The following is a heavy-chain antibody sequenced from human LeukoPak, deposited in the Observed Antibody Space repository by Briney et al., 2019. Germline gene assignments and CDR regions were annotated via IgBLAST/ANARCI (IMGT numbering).Heavy chain of an antibody. CDR2: IYPGDSDT. Sequence: GESLKISCKGSGYSFTSYWIGWVRQMPGKGLEWMGIIYPGDSDTRYSPSFQGQVTFSADTSITTAYLKWSSLNASATAMYYCARQVGIVEIGAFDIWGQGTMVTVSS. J-gene: IGHJ3*02. D-gene: IGHD1-26*01. CDR3: ARQVGIVEIGAFDI. CDR1: GYSFTSYW. V-gene: IGHV5-51*01.